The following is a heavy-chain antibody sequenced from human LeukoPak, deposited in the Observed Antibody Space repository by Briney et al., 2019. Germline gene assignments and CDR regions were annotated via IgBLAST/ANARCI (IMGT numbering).Heavy chain of an antibody. D-gene: IGHD3-16*02. CDR3: ASGGFGGVIAPFDY. Sequence: SETLSLTCTVSGGSISSYYWSWIRQPPGKGLEWIGYIYYSGSTNYNPSLKSRVTISVDTSKNQFSLKLSSVTAADTAVYYCASGGFGGVIAPFDYWGQGTLVTVSS. J-gene: IGHJ4*02. CDR2: IYYSGST. CDR1: GGSISSYY. V-gene: IGHV4-59*01.